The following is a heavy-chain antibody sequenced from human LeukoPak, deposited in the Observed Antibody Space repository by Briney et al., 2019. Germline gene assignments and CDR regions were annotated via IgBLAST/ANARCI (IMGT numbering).Heavy chain of an antibody. CDR3: ARGTRYCSGGSCYFWFDP. D-gene: IGHD2-15*01. J-gene: IGHJ5*02. CDR2: MNPNSGNT. V-gene: IGHV1-8*01. CDR1: GYTFTGYD. Sequence: GASVKVSCKASGYTFTGYDINWVRQATGQGLEWMGWMNPNSGNTGYAQKFQGRVTMTRNTSISTAYMELSSLRSEDTAVYYCARGTRYCSGGSCYFWFDPWGQGTLVTVSS.